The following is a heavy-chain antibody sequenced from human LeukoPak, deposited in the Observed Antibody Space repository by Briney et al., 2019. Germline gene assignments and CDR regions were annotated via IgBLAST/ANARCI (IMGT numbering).Heavy chain of an antibody. J-gene: IGHJ4*02. D-gene: IGHD3-10*01. Sequence: GASVKVSCKASGYXFTGYYIHWVRQAPGQGLEWMGWINPNSGGTNYAQKFQGRVTMTRDTSISTAYMELSRLRSDDTAVYYCARQYYYGSEIPYFDYWGQGTLVTVSS. V-gene: IGHV1-2*02. CDR1: GYXFTGYY. CDR2: INPNSGGT. CDR3: ARQYYYGSEIPYFDY.